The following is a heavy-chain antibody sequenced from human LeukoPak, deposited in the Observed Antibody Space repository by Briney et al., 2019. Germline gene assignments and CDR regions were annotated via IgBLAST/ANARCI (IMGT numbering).Heavy chain of an antibody. CDR2: INTNTGNP. Sequence: ASVKVSCKASGYTFTSYAMNWVRQAPGQGLEWMGWINTNTGNPTYAQGFTGRFVFSLDTPVSTAYLQISSLKAEDTALYYCARDQSSNSGPWFDPWGQGTLVTVSS. D-gene: IGHD6-19*01. V-gene: IGHV7-4-1*02. CDR1: GYTFTSYA. CDR3: ARDQSSNSGPWFDP. J-gene: IGHJ5*02.